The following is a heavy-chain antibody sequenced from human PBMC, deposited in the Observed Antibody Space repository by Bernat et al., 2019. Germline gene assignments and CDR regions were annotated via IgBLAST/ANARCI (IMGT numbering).Heavy chain of an antibody. CDR1: GFTFSSYG. CDR3: ARAPSAYYMDV. J-gene: IGHJ6*03. V-gene: IGHV3-33*01. CDR2: IWYDGSNK. Sequence: QVQLVESGGGVVQPGRSLRLSCAASGFTFSSYGMHWVRQAPGKGREWVAVIWYDGSNKYYADSVKGRFTISRDNSKNTLYLQMNSLRAEDTAVYYCARAPSAYYMDVWGKGTTVTVSS.